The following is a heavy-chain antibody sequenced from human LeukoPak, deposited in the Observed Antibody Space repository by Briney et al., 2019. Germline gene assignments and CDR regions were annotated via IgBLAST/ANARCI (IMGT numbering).Heavy chain of an antibody. CDR2: INSDGSMT. V-gene: IGHV3-74*01. CDR3: ARVGSTDSPHAFDI. CDR1: GFLFSSYW. J-gene: IGHJ3*02. D-gene: IGHD3-22*01. Sequence: TGGSLRLSCAASGFLFSSYWIDWVRQAPGKGLVWVSGINSDGSMTRYAESVKGRFTISRDNAKNTLYLQMNSLRAEDTAVYYCARVGSTDSPHAFDIWGQGTTVTVSS.